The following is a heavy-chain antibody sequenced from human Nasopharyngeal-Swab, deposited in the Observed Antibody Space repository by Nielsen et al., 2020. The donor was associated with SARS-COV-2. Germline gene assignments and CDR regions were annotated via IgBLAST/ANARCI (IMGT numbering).Heavy chain of an antibody. CDR3: ARLGRYYDTLSGYARHFDY. CDR2: MKPSGIT. D-gene: IGHD3-9*01. J-gene: IGHJ4*02. Sequence: WIRQPPGKGLEWIGEMKPSGITNYNPSLKSRVTISVDTSKNQFSLKVNSVTAADTAVYYCARLGRYYDTLSGYARHFDYWGQGILVTVSS. V-gene: IGHV4-34*09.